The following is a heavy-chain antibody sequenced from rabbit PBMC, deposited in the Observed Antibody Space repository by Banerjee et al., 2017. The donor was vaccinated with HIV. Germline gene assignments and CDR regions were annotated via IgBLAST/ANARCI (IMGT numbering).Heavy chain of an antibody. Sequence: QSLEESGGDLVKPGASLTLTCIASGVSFSGDSYMCWVRQAPGKGLEWIVCIDIGSSGFTYYANWAKGRFTISKTSSTTVTLQMTSLTAADTATYFCARDTSSSFSSYGMDLRGPGTLVTVS. D-gene: IGHD1-1*01. CDR3: ARDTSSSFSSYGMDL. CDR2: IDIGSSGFT. J-gene: IGHJ6*01. V-gene: IGHV1S40*01. CDR1: GVSFSGDSY.